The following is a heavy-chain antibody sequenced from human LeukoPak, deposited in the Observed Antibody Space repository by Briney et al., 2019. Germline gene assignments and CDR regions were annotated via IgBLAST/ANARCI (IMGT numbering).Heavy chain of an antibody. CDR3: ARCMSELDYGDYAYYYHMDV. CDR1: GDSLTSGSRY. V-gene: IGHV4-61*09. D-gene: IGHD4-17*01. J-gene: IGHJ6*04. CDR2: FYSSTRS. Sequence: SETLSLTCTVSGDSLTSGSRYWSWIRQPAGKGLEWIGHFYSSTRSTYNPSLESRVTISGDTAKNQFSLKLDSVTAADTAVYFCARCMSELDYGDYAYYYHMDVWGKGTTVTVSS.